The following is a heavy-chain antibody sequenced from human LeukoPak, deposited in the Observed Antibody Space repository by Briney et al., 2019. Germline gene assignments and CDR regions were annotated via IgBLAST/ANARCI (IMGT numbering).Heavy chain of an antibody. CDR1: GFIFSTYW. D-gene: IGHD3-10*01. CDR2: IKQDGSDE. V-gene: IGHV3-7*01. J-gene: IGHJ5*02. CDR3: ARKLYYYGTGPAGWFGP. Sequence: GGSLRLSCEVSGFIFSTYWMTWVRQAPGKGLEWVATIKQDGSDEYYVDSVKGRFTISRDNAKNSLYLQMDDLRAEDTAVYHCARKLYYYGTGPAGWFGPWGQGTLVTVSS.